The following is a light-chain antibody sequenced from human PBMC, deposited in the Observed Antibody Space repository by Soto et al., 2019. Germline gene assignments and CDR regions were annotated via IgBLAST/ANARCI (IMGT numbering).Light chain of an antibody. CDR2: GAS. V-gene: IGKV3-20*01. Sequence: EIVLTQSPGTLSLSPGERATLSCRASQSVSSSYLAWYQQKPGQAPRLLIYGASSRATGIPDRFSGSGSGTDFTLTISRLEREDFAVYCCQQYGSSPLTFGGGTKVEIK. CDR3: QQYGSSPLT. CDR1: QSVSSSY. J-gene: IGKJ4*02.